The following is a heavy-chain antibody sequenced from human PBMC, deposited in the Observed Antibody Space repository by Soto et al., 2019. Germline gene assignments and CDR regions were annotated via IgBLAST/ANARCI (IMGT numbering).Heavy chain of an antibody. J-gene: IGHJ4*02. D-gene: IGHD6-6*01. CDR3: ARDRAGSSSWGFDY. Sequence: QVQLVQSGAEVKKPGASVRVSCKASGYTFTNNIMQWVRQAPGQSLEWMGWLNTDNGDTKYSQKFQGRVSFTRDTSASTAYLELNGLTSEDTAVYYCARDRAGSSSWGFDYWGQGTLVTVSS. CDR2: LNTDNGDT. V-gene: IGHV1-3*04. CDR1: GYTFTNNI.